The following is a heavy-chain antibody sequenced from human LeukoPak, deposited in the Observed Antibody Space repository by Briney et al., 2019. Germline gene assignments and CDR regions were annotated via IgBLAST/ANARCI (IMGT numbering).Heavy chain of an antibody. D-gene: IGHD2-21*02. CDR2: INHSGST. V-gene: IGHV4-34*01. CDR1: GGSFIPYY. CDR3: ARGGFYCGGDCYVDY. Sequence: SETLSLTCAVYGGSFIPYYWSWIRQPPGKGLEWIGEINHSGSTYYNPSLKSRVTISVDTSKNQFSLKLSSVTAADTAVYYCARGGFYCGGDCYVDYWGQGTLVTVSS. J-gene: IGHJ4*02.